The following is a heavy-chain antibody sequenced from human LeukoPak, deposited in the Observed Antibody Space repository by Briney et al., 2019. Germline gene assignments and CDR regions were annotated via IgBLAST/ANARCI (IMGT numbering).Heavy chain of an antibody. D-gene: IGHD6-13*01. J-gene: IGHJ4*02. CDR1: GGSISSHF. CDR3: AGMLAAAGTLYFDY. V-gene: IGHV4-59*11. Sequence: ETLSLTCTVSGGSISSHFWSWIRQPPGKGLEWIGYVYYIGSTNYNPSLKSRVTISLDTSKNQFSLKLSSVTAADTAVYYCAGMLAAAGTLYFDYWGQGTLVAASS. CDR2: VYYIGST.